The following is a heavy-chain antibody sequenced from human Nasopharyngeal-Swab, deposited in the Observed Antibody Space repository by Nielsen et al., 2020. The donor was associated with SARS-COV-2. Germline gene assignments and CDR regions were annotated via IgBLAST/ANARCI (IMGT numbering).Heavy chain of an antibody. CDR3: ARAARYSSTWSLPYDAFDI. D-gene: IGHD6-13*01. Sequence: SRQAPGKGLEGIGYIYYSGSTYYNPSLKSRLTISVDTSKNQFSLKLSSVTAADTAVYYCARAARYSSTWSLPYDAFDIWGQGTMVTVSS. V-gene: IGHV4-31*02. J-gene: IGHJ3*02. CDR2: IYYSGST.